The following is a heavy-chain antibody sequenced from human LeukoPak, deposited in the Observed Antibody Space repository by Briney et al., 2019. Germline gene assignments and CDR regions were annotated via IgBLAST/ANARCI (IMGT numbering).Heavy chain of an antibody. CDR1: GYTFTSYD. Sequence: GASVKVSCKASGYTFTSYDINWVRQAAGQGLEWMGWMNPNSENTGYAQKFQGRITMARNTSISTAYMELSSLTSEDTAVYFCARRYDSGSYHLPHWGQGTLVTVSS. CDR2: MNPNSENT. V-gene: IGHV1-8*01. J-gene: IGHJ4*02. D-gene: IGHD3-10*01. CDR3: ARRYDSGSYHLPH.